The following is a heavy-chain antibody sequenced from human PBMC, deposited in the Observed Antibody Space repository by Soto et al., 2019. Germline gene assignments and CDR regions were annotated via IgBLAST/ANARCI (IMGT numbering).Heavy chain of an antibody. V-gene: IGHV3-15*01. J-gene: IGHJ4*02. D-gene: IGHD3-3*01. CDR3: ITDPYYDFWSGYHFDY. Sequence: KTGGSLRLSCTASGFSFSKAWMSWVRLTPEKGLEWVGRIRNKTDGGTTDYPAPVRGRFTVSRDDSRSTLYPQMNRLNTEDTAVYYCITDPYYDFWSGYHFDYWGQGTQVTVSS. CDR1: GFSFSKAW. CDR2: IRNKTDGGTT.